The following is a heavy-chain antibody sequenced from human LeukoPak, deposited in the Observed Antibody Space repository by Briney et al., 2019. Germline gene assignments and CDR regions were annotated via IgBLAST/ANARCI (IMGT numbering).Heavy chain of an antibody. CDR1: GGSISGSSYH. CDR3: ARRHDGEFDY. J-gene: IGHJ4*02. V-gene: IGHV4-39*01. D-gene: IGHD3-10*01. CDR2: LYYSGST. Sequence: SETLSLTCTVSGGSISGSSYHWGWIRQPPGKGLEWIGNLYYSGSTYYNPSLKSRVTISVDTSKNQFSLKLSSVTAADTAVYYCARRHDGEFDYWGQGTLVTVSS.